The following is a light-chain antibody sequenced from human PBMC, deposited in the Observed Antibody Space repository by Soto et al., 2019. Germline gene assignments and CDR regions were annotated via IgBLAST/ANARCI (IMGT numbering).Light chain of an antibody. Sequence: AIQMTQSPSSLSASVGDRVTITCRASQDIRNSLGWYQQKPGKAPKVLISVASSLQSGVPSRFSGSGSGTDFTLNISSLQPEDSATYFCLQDYKYPWTFGQGTKVEI. CDR3: LQDYKYPWT. V-gene: IGKV1-6*01. J-gene: IGKJ1*01. CDR1: QDIRNS. CDR2: VAS.